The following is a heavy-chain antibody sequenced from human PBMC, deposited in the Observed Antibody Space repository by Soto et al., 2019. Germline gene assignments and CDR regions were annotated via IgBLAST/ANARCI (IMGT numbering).Heavy chain of an antibody. CDR2: IYTSGST. CDR1: GASISSYY. D-gene: IGHD6-19*01. Sequence: ETLSVTGPVSGASISSYYWSWIRQPSGKGLEWIGRIYTSGSTNYNPSLKSRVTMSVDTSKNQFSLKLSSVTAADTAVYYCERVISGIAVAGVFDYWGQGTLVTVSS. V-gene: IGHV4-4*07. CDR3: ERVISGIAVAGVFDY. J-gene: IGHJ4*02.